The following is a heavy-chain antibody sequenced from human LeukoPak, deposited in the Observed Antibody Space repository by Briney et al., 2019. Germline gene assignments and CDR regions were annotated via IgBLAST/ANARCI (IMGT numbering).Heavy chain of an antibody. D-gene: IGHD6-6*01. Sequence: GGSLRLSCAASGFTFSDYNMNWVRQSPEKGLEWVSSITSGTTCIYYADSVRGRFTLSRDNAKNSLYLQMNSLRAEDTAVYYCARWPYSSSYYFDYWGQGTLVTVSS. V-gene: IGHV3-21*01. CDR1: GFTFSDYN. J-gene: IGHJ4*02. CDR2: ITSGTTCI. CDR3: ARWPYSSSYYFDY.